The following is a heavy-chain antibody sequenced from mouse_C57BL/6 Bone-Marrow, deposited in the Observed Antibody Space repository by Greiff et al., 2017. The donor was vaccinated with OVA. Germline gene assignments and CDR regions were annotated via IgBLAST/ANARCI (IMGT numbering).Heavy chain of an antibody. J-gene: IGHJ3*01. V-gene: IGHV5-6*02. CDR1: GFTFSSYG. CDR2: ISSGGSYI. D-gene: IGHD2-3*01. Sequence: EVKVVESGGDLVKPGGSLKLSCAASGFTFSSYGMSWVRQTPDKRLEWVATISSGGSYIYSPDSVKGRFTISRDNAKNTLFLQMSSLKSEDTAMYDCARRDGYYWCAYWGQGTLVTVAA. CDR3: ARRDGYYWCAY.